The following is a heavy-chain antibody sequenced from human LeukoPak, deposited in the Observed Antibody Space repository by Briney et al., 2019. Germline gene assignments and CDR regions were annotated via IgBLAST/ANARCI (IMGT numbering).Heavy chain of an antibody. CDR2: ISSSSSTI. CDR1: GFTFSSYS. J-gene: IGHJ3*02. D-gene: IGHD3-10*01. V-gene: IGHV3-48*01. CDR3: ASRFTTYYYGSGSRDDAFDI. Sequence: GGSLRLSCAASGFTFSSYSMNWVRQAPGKGLEWVSYISSSSSTIYYADSVKGRFTISRDNAKNSLYLQMNSLRAGDTAVYYCASRFTTYYYGSGSRDDAFDIWGQGTMVTVSS.